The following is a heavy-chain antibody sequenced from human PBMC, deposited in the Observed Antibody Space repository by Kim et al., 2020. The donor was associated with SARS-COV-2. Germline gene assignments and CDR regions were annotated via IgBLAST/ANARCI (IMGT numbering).Heavy chain of an antibody. CDR3: ATGMYWEILY. Sequence: TSDADSVKGRFTISRDNAKNTLYLQMNSLRLDDTAVEYCATGMYWEILYWGRGTLVTVFS. J-gene: IGHJ4*02. D-gene: IGHD2-8*02. CDR2: T. V-gene: IGHV3-74*01.